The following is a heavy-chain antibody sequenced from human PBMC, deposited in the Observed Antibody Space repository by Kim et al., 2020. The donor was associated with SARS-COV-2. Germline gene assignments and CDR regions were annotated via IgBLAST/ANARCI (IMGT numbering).Heavy chain of an antibody. D-gene: IGHD2-15*01. CDR3: AKDSGDTCGDIVATFDY. Sequence: GGSLRLSCAASGFTFSSYAMHWVRQTPGKGLEWVAVISYDGSNKYFTDSVKGRFTISRDNSKNTLYLQMNSLRAEDTAVYYCAKDSGDTCGDIVATFDYWGQGTLVTVSS. J-gene: IGHJ4*02. V-gene: IGHV3-30*18. CDR2: ISYDGSNK. CDR1: GFTFSSYA.